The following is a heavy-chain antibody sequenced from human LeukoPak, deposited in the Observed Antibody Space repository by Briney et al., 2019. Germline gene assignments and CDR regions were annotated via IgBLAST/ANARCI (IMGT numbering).Heavy chain of an antibody. CDR3: AKGRIAAAHYYYYYGMDV. CDR1: GFTFSSYG. J-gene: IGHJ6*02. Sequence: PGGSLRLSCAASGFTFSSYGMHWVRQAPGKGLEWVAVISYDGSNKYYADSVKGRFTISRDNAKNSLYLQMNSLRAEDTALYYCAKGRIAAAHYYYYYGMDVWGQGTTVTVSS. CDR2: ISYDGSNK. V-gene: IGHV3-30*18. D-gene: IGHD6-13*01.